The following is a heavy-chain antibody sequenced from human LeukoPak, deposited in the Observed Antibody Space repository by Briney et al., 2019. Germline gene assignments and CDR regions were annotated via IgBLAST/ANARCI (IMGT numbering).Heavy chain of an antibody. V-gene: IGHV1-8*01. Sequence: ASVKVSCKASGYTFTNYEINWVRQATGHGLEWMGWMNPNSGDTAYAQKFQGRITMTRSTSITTAYMELSGLRSEDTAVYYCARDLGDGITIFGVVIEFDYWGQGTLVTVSS. J-gene: IGHJ4*02. CDR1: GYTFTNYE. CDR2: MNPNSGDT. D-gene: IGHD3-3*01. CDR3: ARDLGDGITIFGVVIEFDY.